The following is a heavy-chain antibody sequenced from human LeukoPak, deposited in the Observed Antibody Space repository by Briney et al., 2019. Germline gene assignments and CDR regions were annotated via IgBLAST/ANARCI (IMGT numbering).Heavy chain of an antibody. CDR2: IYYSGYT. CDR3: ARTTMVRGTYYMDV. V-gene: IGHV4-59*01. D-gene: IGHD3-10*01. Sequence: SETLSLTCTVSGASINNYYWSWIRQPPGKGLEWIGYIYYSGYTNYNPSLKSRVTISVDTSKNQFSLKLSSVTAADTAVYYCARTTMVRGTYYMDVWGKGTTVTISS. J-gene: IGHJ6*03. CDR1: GASINNYY.